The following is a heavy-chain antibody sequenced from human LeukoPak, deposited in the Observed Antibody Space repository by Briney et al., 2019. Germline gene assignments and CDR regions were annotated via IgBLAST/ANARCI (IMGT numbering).Heavy chain of an antibody. CDR2: IIPIFGTA. J-gene: IGHJ6*02. Sequence: ASVKVSCKASGGTFSSYAISWVRQAPGQGLEWMGGIIPIFGTANYAQKFQGRVTITADESTSTAYMELSSLRSEDTAVYYCASSYYDIWGTDYGMDVWGQGTTVTVPS. CDR3: ASSYYDIWGTDYGMDV. V-gene: IGHV1-69*13. D-gene: IGHD3-9*01. CDR1: GGTFSSYA.